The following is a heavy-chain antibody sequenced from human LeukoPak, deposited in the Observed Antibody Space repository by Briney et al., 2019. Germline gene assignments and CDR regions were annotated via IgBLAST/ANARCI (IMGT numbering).Heavy chain of an antibody. Sequence: GGSLRLSCAASGFTFSGSAMHWVRQASGKGLEWVGRIRGKADGYATVYAASVEGRFTMSRDDSKRTAYLQMNSLKIEDTAVYYRSRLAAIGSAWGQGTLVTVSS. D-gene: IGHD3-10*01. CDR3: SRLAAIGSA. V-gene: IGHV3-73*01. CDR2: IRGKADGYAT. J-gene: IGHJ4*02. CDR1: GFTFSGSA.